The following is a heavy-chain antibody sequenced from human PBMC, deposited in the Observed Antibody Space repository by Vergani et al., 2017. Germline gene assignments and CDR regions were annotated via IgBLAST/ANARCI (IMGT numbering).Heavy chain of an antibody. CDR3: ATWPPXWLRFGTYYYGMDV. V-gene: IGHV3-21*01. D-gene: IGHD5-12*01. J-gene: IGHJ6*02. CDR2: ISSSSSYI. Sequence: EVQLVESGGGLVKPGGSLRLSCAASGFTFSSYSMNWVRQAPGKGLEWVSSISSSSSYIYYADSVTGRFTISRDNAKNSLYLQMNNLRAEDTAVYYCATWPPXWLRFGTYYYGMDVWGQGTTVTVSS. CDR1: GFTFSSYS.